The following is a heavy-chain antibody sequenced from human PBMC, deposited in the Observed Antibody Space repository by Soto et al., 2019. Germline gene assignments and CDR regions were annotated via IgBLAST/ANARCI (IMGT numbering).Heavy chain of an antibody. CDR3: ARDLPPFPPRHSDPQYYFDY. J-gene: IGHJ4*02. Sequence: PVGSLRLSCVASEFTFSNYWMHWVRQAPGKGLEWVSRTNGDGSTTNYADSVKGRFTISRDNAKNMVYLQMNSLRAEDTAVYYCARDLPPFPPRHSDPQYYFDYWGQGTLVTVSS. D-gene: IGHD5-18*01. CDR2: TNGDGSTT. V-gene: IGHV3-74*01. CDR1: EFTFSNYW.